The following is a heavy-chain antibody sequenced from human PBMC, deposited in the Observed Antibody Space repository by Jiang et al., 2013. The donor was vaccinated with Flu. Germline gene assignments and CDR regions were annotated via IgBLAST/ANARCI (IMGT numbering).Heavy chain of an antibody. CDR1: GYTFTGYY. J-gene: IGHJ6*01. D-gene: IGHD6-13*01. V-gene: IGHV1-2*02. CDR2: INPNSGGT. CDR3: ARDRISSSWYGYYYGMDV. Sequence: GAEVKKPGASVKVSCKASGYTFTGYYMHWVRQAPGQGLEWMGWINPNSGGTNYAQKFQGRVTMTRDTSISTAYMELSRLRSDDTAVYYCARDRISSSWYGYYYGMDVWGPRGPRSPSPQ.